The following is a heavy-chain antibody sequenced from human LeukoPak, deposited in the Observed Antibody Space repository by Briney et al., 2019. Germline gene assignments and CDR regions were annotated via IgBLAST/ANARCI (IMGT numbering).Heavy chain of an antibody. V-gene: IGHV3-49*04. CDR1: GFTFGDYA. CDR3: TRIYDFWSKGYFDY. Sequence: PGGSLRLSCTASGFTFGDYAMSWVRQAPGKGLEWVGFTRSKAYGGTTEYAASVKGRFTISRDDSKSIAYLQMNSLKTEDTAVYYCTRIYDFWSKGYFDYWGQGTLVTVSS. D-gene: IGHD3-3*01. J-gene: IGHJ4*02. CDR2: TRSKAYGGTT.